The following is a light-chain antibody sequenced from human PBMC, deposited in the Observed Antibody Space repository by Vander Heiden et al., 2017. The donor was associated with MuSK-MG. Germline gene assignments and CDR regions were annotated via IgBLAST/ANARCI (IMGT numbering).Light chain of an antibody. CDR3: QQYDNLPPRT. V-gene: IGKV1-33*01. CDR1: QDIRNY. CDR2: DAS. Sequence: DIQMTQSPSSLSASVGDRVTITCQASQDIRNYLNWYQQKPGKAPKLLIYDASNLETGVLPRFSGSGSGTDFTFTISSLQPEDIATYYCQQYDNLPPRTFGGGTKVEIK. J-gene: IGKJ4*01.